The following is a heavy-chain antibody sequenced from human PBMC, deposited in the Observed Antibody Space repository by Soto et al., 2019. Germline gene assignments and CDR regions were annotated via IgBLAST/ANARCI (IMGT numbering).Heavy chain of an antibody. D-gene: IGHD2-15*01. V-gene: IGHV3-30-3*01. Sequence: QVQLVESGGGVVQPGGSQRLSCAASGFTFSSYAMYWVRQAPGKGLEWVAVISYDGNNKYYADSVKGRFTISRDNSKNTLYLQMNSLRAEDTAVYYCARAGCDGGSCYTLVGLRYGMDVWGQGTTVTVSS. J-gene: IGHJ6*02. CDR2: ISYDGNNK. CDR3: ARAGCDGGSCYTLVGLRYGMDV. CDR1: GFTFSSYA.